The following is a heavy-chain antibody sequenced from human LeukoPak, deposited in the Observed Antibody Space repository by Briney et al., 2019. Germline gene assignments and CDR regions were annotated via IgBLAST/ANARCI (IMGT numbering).Heavy chain of an antibody. Sequence: SETLSLTCAVSGGSISSGGYSWSWIRQPPGKGLEWIGYIYHSGSTYYNPSLKSRVTISVDRSKNQFSLKLSSVTAADTAVYYCARGLDGYYGSGNFKGWFDSWGQGTLVTVSS. CDR2: IYHSGST. D-gene: IGHD3-10*01. CDR1: GGSISSGGYS. V-gene: IGHV4-30-2*01. CDR3: ARGLDGYYGSGNFKGWFDS. J-gene: IGHJ5*01.